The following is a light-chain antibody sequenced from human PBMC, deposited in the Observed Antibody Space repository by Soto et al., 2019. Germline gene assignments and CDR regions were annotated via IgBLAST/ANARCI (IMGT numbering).Light chain of an antibody. J-gene: IGLJ2*01. CDR1: KEVASYNR. V-gene: IGLV2-18*01. Sequence: QSSLGQPPSGSGSPGHSVTISCTGTKEVASYNRVSWYQQTPGTSPKLLVYDVTKRASGISDRFSGSKSGNTASLTISGLQADEEGDYYCGLSTIAETVVLGGGTKVTVL. CDR3: GLSTIAETVV. CDR2: DVT.